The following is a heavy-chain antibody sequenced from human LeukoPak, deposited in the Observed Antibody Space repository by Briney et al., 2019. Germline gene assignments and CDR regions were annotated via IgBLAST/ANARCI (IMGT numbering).Heavy chain of an antibody. CDR1: GFTFSSYE. CDR2: ISSSGSTI. J-gene: IGHJ5*02. D-gene: IGHD3-10*01. Sequence: GGSLRLSCAASGFTFSSYEMNWVRQAPGKGLEWVSYISSSGSTIYYADSVKGRFTISRDNAKNSLYLQMNSLRAEDTAVYYCARAGNYYGRHTNWFDPWGQGTLVTVSS. V-gene: IGHV3-48*03. CDR3: ARAGNYYGRHTNWFDP.